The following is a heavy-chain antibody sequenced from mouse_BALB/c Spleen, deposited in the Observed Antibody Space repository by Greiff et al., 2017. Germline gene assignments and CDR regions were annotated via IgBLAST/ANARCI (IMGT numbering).Heavy chain of an antibody. J-gene: IGHJ1*01. CDR2: ISSGSSTI. CDR1: GFTFSSFG. D-gene: IGHD1-1*01. Sequence: EVKLMESGGGLVQPGGSRKLSCAASGFTFSSFGMHWVRQAPEKGLEWVAYISSGSSTIYYADTVKGRFTISRDNPKNTLFLQMTSLRSEDTAMYYCARGTTVVEDWYFDVWGAGTTVTVSS. CDR3: ARGTTVVEDWYFDV. V-gene: IGHV5-17*02.